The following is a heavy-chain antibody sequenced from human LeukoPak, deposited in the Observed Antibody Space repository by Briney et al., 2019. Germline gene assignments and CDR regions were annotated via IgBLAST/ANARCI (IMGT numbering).Heavy chain of an antibody. CDR3: AQWSRYFDY. CDR2: ISGSGYST. Sequence: QPGGSLRLSCVASGFTFNNYAMTRVRQAPGKGLEWVSAISGSGYSTYYADSVKGRFTISRDNSKNTLYLQMNSLRAEDTALYFCAQWSRYFDYWGQGTLVTVSS. D-gene: IGHD1-26*01. CDR1: GFTFNNYA. V-gene: IGHV3-23*01. J-gene: IGHJ4*02.